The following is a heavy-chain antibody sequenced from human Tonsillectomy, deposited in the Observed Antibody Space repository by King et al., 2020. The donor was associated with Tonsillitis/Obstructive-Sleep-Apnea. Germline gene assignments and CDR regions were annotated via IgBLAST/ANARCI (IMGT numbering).Heavy chain of an antibody. Sequence: VQLQQWGAGLLKPSETLSLTCAVYGGSFICYYWSWIRQSPGKGLEGIGEINHSGSTNYNPSLKSRVTISVDTSKNQFSLKLSSVTAADTAVYYCASYSSSGGTFDYWGQGTLVTVSS. CDR1: GGSFICYY. CDR3: ASYSSSGGTFDY. J-gene: IGHJ4*02. D-gene: IGHD6-13*01. CDR2: INHSGST. V-gene: IGHV4-34*01.